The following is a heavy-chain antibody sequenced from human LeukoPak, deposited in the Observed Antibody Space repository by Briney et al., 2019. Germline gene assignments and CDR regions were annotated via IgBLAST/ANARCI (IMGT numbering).Heavy chain of an antibody. CDR2: INYSGST. D-gene: IGHD4-11*01. V-gene: IGHV4-39*02. Sequence: TSETLSLTCTVSGGSISSSSSYWGWIRQPPGKGLEWTGSINYSGSTSYNPSLKSRFTISMDTSKNHFSLKLRSVTAADTAVYYCARGHDYNAFDIWGQGTMVTVSS. J-gene: IGHJ3*02. CDR3: ARGHDYNAFDI. CDR1: GGSISSSSSY.